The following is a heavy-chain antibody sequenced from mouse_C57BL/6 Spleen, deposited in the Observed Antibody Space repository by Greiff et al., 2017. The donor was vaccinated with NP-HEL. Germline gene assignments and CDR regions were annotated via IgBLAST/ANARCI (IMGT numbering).Heavy chain of an antibody. CDR1: GYTFTGYW. CDR2: INPSSGYT. J-gene: IGHJ1*03. Sequence: VQLQQSGAELAKPGASVKLSCKASGYTFTGYWMHWVKQRPGQGLEWIGYINPSSGYTKYNQKFKDKATLTADKSSSTAYMQLSSLTYEDSAVYYCANYGSSYDWYLDDWGKGTTVTVSS. CDR3: ANYGSSYDWYLDD. V-gene: IGHV1-7*01. D-gene: IGHD1-1*01.